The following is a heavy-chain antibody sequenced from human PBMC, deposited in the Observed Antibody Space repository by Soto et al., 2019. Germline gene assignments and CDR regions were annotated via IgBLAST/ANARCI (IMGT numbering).Heavy chain of an antibody. CDR3: EREGAAASKMFDN. D-gene: IGHD6-13*01. J-gene: IGHJ4*02. CDR1: GYTFNMYY. V-gene: IGHV1-46*02. Sequence: ASVKAACKASGYTFNMYYMHWVRQAPGQGLEWMGVINPNGDTTTYAQKFQGRLTMTRDTSTSTVYMDLTSLRSEDTAVYFCEREGAAASKMFDNSGQGTLVTVSS. CDR2: INPNGDTT.